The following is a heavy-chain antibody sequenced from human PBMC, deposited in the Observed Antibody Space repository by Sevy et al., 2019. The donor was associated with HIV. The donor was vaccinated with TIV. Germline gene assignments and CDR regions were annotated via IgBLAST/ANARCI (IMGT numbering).Heavy chain of an antibody. CDR1: GFTFSSYA. CDR3: ARGRSLDY. Sequence: GGSLRLSCAASGFTFSSYAMHWVRQAPGKGLEYVSAISINGGSTYYADSVKGRFTISRDNSKNTLYLQMGSLRAEDMAVYYCARGRSLDYWGQGTLVTVSS. J-gene: IGHJ4*02. V-gene: IGHV3-64*02. CDR2: ISINGGST. D-gene: IGHD1-26*01.